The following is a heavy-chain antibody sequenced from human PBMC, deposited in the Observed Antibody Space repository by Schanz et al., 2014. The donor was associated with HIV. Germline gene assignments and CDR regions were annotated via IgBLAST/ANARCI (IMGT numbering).Heavy chain of an antibody. Sequence: QLQIQESGPGLVKPLEPLSLTCTVSGDSISRSSYYWGWIRQPPGKGLEWIGYMYHSGSTFYNPSLKSRVAISVNTSKNQFSLTLTSVTSADTAVYYCARESGSGSYSFPDYWGQGTLVTVAS. D-gene: IGHD3-10*01. CDR3: ARESGSGSYSFPDY. CDR2: MYHSGST. CDR1: GDSISRSSYY. J-gene: IGHJ4*02. V-gene: IGHV4-39*07.